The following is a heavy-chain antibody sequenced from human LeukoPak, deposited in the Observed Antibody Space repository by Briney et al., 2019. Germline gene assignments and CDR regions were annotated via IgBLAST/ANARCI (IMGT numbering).Heavy chain of an antibody. CDR3: ARGRNYFPIDY. D-gene: IGHD3-10*02. J-gene: IGHJ4*02. V-gene: IGHV3-53*01. CDR1: GFTFSSYA. CDR2: IYIIGST. Sequence: GGSLRLSCAASGFTFSSYAMSWVRQAPGKGLEWVSVIYIIGSTFYADSVKGRFTISRDSSTNTLFLQMNNLRAEDTGMYYCARGRNYFPIDYWGQGTLVTVSS.